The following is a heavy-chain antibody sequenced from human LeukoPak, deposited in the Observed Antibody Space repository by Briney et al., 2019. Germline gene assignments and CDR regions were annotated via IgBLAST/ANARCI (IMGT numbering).Heavy chain of an antibody. D-gene: IGHD3-22*01. CDR2: ISYSGST. CDR1: GDSISFYF. CDR3: ARGDDSGAHYPSRFDP. J-gene: IGHJ2*01. V-gene: IGHV4-59*01. Sequence: SETLSLTCTVSGDSISFYFWTWIRQLPGEGLQWIGDISYSGSTNYNPSLKSRAMISLDTSKNHFSLELSSVTAADTAVYYCARGDDSGAHYPSRFDPWGRGTLVTVSS.